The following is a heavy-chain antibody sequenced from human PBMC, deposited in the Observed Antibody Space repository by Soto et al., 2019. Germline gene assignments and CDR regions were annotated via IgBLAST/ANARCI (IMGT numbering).Heavy chain of an antibody. J-gene: IGHJ5*02. CDR3: AKYYGDYVLPWFDP. CDR1: GFIISSYA. CDR2: ISGSGRTT. D-gene: IGHD4-17*01. V-gene: IGHV3-23*01. Sequence: EVQLLESGGGLVQPGGSLRLSCAASGFIISSYAMSWVRQAPGKGLEWVSAISGSGRTTYYADSVKGRFTISRDNSKNTLYLQMNSLRAEDTAVYYCAKYYGDYVLPWFDPWGQGTLVTVSS.